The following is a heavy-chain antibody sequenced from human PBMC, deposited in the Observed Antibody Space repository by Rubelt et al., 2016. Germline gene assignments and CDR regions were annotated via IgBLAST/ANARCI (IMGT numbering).Heavy chain of an antibody. V-gene: IGHV4-34*01. J-gene: IGHJ5*02. CDR2: INHSGST. CDR3: AGGAMVRGVDP. CDR1: GGSFSGYY. D-gene: IGHD3-10*01. Sequence: QVQLQQWGAGLLKPSETLSLTCAVYGGSFSGYYWSWIRQPPGKGLEWIGEINHSGSTNYNPSLKSRVILSVDTSKNQFSLMLSSVAAAETAGYYCAGGAMVRGVDPWGQGTLVTVSS.